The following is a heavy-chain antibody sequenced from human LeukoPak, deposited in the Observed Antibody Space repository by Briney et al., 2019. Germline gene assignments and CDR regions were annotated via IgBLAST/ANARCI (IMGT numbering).Heavy chain of an antibody. D-gene: IGHD3-3*01. CDR2: VSYDGSNK. CDR3: AKDGLGFWSGYSSHFDY. J-gene: IGHJ4*02. CDR1: GFTFSSYG. V-gene: IGHV3-30*18. Sequence: GRSLRLSCAASGFTFSSYGMHWVRQAPGKGLEWVAVVSYDGSNKYYADSVKGRFTISRDNSKNTLYLQMNSLRAEDTAVYYCAKDGLGFWSGYSSHFDYWGQGTLVTVSS.